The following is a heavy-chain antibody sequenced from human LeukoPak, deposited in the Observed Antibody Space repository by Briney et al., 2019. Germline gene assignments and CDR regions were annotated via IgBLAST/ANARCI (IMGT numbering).Heavy chain of an antibody. D-gene: IGHD6-13*01. V-gene: IGHV1-2*02. CDR3: ARPMPAAGTFDY. Sequence: GASVKVSCKASGYTFTGYYMHWVRQAPGQGLEWMGWINPNGGGTNYAQKFQGRVTMTRDTSISTAYMELSRLRSDDTAVYYCARPMPAAGTFDYWGQGTPVTVSS. CDR2: INPNGGGT. J-gene: IGHJ4*02. CDR1: GYTFTGYY.